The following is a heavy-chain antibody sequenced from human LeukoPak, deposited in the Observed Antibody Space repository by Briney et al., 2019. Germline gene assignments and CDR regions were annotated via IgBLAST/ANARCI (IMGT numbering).Heavy chain of an antibody. J-gene: IGHJ3*02. CDR3: EKDSTTVTTSMGEAFDI. D-gene: IGHD4-17*01. CDR2: ISYDGSNK. Sequence: GGSLRLSCAASGFTFSSYGMHWVRQAPGKGLEWVAVISYDGSNKYYADSVKGRFTISRDNSKNTLYLQMNSLRAEDTAVYYCEKDSTTVTTSMGEAFDIWGQGTMVTVSS. CDR1: GFTFSSYG. V-gene: IGHV3-30*18.